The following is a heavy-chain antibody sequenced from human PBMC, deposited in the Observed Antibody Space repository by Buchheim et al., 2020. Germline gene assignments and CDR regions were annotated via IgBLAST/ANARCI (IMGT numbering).Heavy chain of an antibody. CDR2: FNYDGRT. J-gene: IGHJ6*02. CDR3: ARGTGQIVYFYGMDV. D-gene: IGHD2-21*01. Sequence: QVLLQQGGARLLKPSETLSLTCDVSDGPFSSFYWTWIRQPPGKGLEWIGEFNYDGRTNYSPSLKRRVIISVDRSRNQFSLNLRSVTAADTGVYYCARGTGQIVYFYGMDVWGQGTT. V-gene: IGHV4-34*01. CDR1: DGPFSSFY.